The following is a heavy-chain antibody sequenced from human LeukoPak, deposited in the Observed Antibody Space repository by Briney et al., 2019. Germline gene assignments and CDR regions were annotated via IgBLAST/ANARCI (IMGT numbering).Heavy chain of an antibody. Sequence: SETLSLTCTVSGGSISSSSYYWGWIRQPPGTGLEWIGSIYYSGSTNYNPSLKSRVTISVDTSKNQFSLKLSSVTAADTAVYYCARDLSGYDWPTFDYWGQGTLVTVSS. J-gene: IGHJ4*02. D-gene: IGHD5-12*01. CDR3: ARDLSGYDWPTFDY. CDR1: GGSISSSSYY. V-gene: IGHV4-39*07. CDR2: IYYSGST.